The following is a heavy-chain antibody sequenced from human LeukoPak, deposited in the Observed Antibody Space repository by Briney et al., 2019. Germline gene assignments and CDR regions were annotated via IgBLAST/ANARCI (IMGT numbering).Heavy chain of an antibody. Sequence: GGSLRLSCAASGFTFSSHVMSRARQAPGKGLEWVSGISDSGDSTSYADSVKGRLTISRDNSKSTLYLQMNSLRAEDTAVYYCASTGYGVRDYWGQGTLVTVSS. CDR3: ASTGYGVRDY. D-gene: IGHD4-17*01. CDR2: ISDSGDST. CDR1: GFTFSSHV. J-gene: IGHJ4*02. V-gene: IGHV3-23*01.